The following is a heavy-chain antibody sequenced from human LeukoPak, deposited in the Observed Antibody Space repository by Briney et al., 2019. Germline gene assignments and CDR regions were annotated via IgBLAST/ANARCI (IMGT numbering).Heavy chain of an antibody. CDR3: ARRRDFIDY. Sequence: GGSLRLSCAASGFTFSSYAMSWVRQAPGKGLEWVSAISGSGGSTYYADSVKGRFNITRDNAKNSLYLQMNSLRAEDTAVYYCARRRDFIDYWGQGTLVTVSS. CDR2: ISGSGGST. D-gene: IGHD3/OR15-3a*01. CDR1: GFTFSSYA. J-gene: IGHJ4*02. V-gene: IGHV3-23*01.